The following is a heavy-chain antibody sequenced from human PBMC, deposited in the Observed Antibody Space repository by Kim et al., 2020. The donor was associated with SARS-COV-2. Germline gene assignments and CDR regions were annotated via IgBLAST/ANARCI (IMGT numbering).Heavy chain of an antibody. CDR2: ISSSSSTI. J-gene: IGHJ4*02. Sequence: GGSLRLSCAASGFTFSSYSMNWVRQAPGKGLEWVSYISSSSSTIYYADSVKGRFTISRDNAKNSLYLQMNSLRDEDTAVYYCARDGPWELIAPDYFDYWAREPWSPSPQ. V-gene: IGHV3-48*02. CDR3: ARDGPWELIAPDYFDY. D-gene: IGHD1-26*01. CDR1: GFTFSSYS.